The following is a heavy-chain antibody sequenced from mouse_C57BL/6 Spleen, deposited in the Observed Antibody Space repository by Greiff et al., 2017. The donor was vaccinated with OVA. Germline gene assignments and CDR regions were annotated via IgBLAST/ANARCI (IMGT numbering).Heavy chain of an antibody. D-gene: IGHD6-1*01. V-gene: IGHV1-64*01. CDR2: IPPNSGST. CDR3: ARSPSHDGTSHVDY. Sequence: VQLQQPGAELVKPGASVKLSCTASGCTFTSDWMRWVKQGPGQGRVWMGMIPPNSGSTKYNEKFKSKATLTVDKTFSPAYRYLRCLSSAHSAVSYCARSPSHDGTSHVDYLGQGTTLTDSS. J-gene: IGHJ2*01. CDR1: GCTFTSDW.